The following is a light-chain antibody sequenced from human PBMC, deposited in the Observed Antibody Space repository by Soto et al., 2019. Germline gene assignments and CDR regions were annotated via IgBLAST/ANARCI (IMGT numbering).Light chain of an antibody. CDR3: QQYNNWPLLT. J-gene: IGKJ4*01. CDR1: QSVSSN. V-gene: IGKV3-15*01. Sequence: EIVITQSPAPLSVSPGERATLSCRASQSVSSNLAWYQHKPGQAPRLLIYGASTRATGIPARISGSGSGTEFTLTISSLQSEDFAVYYCQQYNNWPLLTFGGGTKVDIK. CDR2: GAS.